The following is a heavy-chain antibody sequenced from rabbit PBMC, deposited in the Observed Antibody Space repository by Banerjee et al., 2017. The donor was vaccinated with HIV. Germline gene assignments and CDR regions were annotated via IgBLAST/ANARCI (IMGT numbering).Heavy chain of an antibody. CDR2: INIGSSGST. D-gene: IGHD8-1*01. Sequence: QSLEESGGDLVKPGASLTLTCKASGFDLSSYYYMCWVRQAPGKGLEWIGCINIGSSGSTYYASWAKGRFTISKTSSTTVTLQMTSLTAADTATYFCARSAGSYYGLALWGPGTLVTVS. CDR3: ARSAGSYYGLAL. J-gene: IGHJ6*01. CDR1: GFDLSSYYY. V-gene: IGHV1S40*01.